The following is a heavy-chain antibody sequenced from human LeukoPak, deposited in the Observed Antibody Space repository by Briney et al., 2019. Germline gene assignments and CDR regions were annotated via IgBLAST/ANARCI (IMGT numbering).Heavy chain of an antibody. J-gene: IGHJ4*02. Sequence: GGSRRLSCAASGFTVSSNYMSWVRQAPGKGLEWVPVIYSGGSTYYADSVKGRFTISRDNSKNTLYLQMNSLRAEDTAVYYCARGLHDYGDLFFDYWGQGTLVTVSS. CDR2: IYSGGST. D-gene: IGHD4-17*01. CDR1: GFTVSSNY. V-gene: IGHV3-66*01. CDR3: ARGLHDYGDLFFDY.